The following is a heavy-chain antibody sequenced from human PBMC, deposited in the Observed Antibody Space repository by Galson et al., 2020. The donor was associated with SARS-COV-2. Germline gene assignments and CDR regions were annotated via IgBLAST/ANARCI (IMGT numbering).Heavy chain of an antibody. CDR1: GGSFSGLY. V-gene: IGHV4-34*01. Sequence: SETLSLTCAVYGGSFSGLYWSWIRQPPGKGLEWIGEINHSGSTNYNPSLKSRVTISVDTSKKQFSLKLSSVTAADTAVYYCARARVITIFGVIITRDAFDIWGQGAMVTVSS. CDR2: INHSGST. J-gene: IGHJ3*02. D-gene: IGHD3-3*01. CDR3: ARARVITIFGVIITRDAFDI.